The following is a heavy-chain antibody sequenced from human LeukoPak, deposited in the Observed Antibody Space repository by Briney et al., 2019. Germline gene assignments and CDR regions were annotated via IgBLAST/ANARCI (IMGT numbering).Heavy chain of an antibody. CDR2: ISHDGNNK. CDR1: GFTFTHYA. V-gene: IGHV3-30*03. CDR3: ARDGIAVAGTPDY. D-gene: IGHD6-19*01. J-gene: IGHJ4*02. Sequence: PGGSLRLSCATSGFTFTHYAMPWVRQAPGKGLEWVALISHDGNNKYYADSVKGRFTISRDNAKNSLNLQMNSLRAEDTAVYYCARDGIAVAGTPDYWGQGTLVTVSS.